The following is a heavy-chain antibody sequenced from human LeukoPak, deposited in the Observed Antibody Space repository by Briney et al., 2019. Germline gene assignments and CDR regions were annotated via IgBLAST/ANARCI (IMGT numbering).Heavy chain of an antibody. CDR3: ARARHGSGSYSDY. Sequence: PSETLSLTCAVSGGSFSGYYWSWIRQPPGKGLEWIGEINHSGSTNYNPSIKSRVTISVDTSKNQFSLKLSSVTAADTAVYYCARARHGSGSYSDYWGQGTLVTVSS. CDR1: GGSFSGYY. V-gene: IGHV4-34*01. CDR2: INHSGST. J-gene: IGHJ4*02. D-gene: IGHD3-10*01.